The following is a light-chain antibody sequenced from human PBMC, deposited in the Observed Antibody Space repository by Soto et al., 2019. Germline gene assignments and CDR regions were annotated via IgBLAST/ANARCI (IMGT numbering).Light chain of an antibody. V-gene: IGKV3-15*01. J-gene: IGKJ4*01. CDR3: QQYNNWPPLT. CDR2: GAS. CDR1: QSISSN. Sequence: EIVMTQSPATLSVSPGERATLSCRASQSISSNLAWYKQKPGQAPRLLIYGASTRATGIPARFSGSGSGTDFTLTISSLQSADFAVYYCQQYNNWPPLTFGGGTKVEIK.